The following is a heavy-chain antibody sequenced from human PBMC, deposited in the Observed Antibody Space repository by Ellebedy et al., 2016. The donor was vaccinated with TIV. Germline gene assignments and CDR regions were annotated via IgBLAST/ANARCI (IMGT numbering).Heavy chain of an antibody. Sequence: GESLKISCAASGFTFSGYWMHWVRQAPGKGLEWVANIKQDGSEKYYVDSVKGRFTISRDNAKNSLYLQMNSLRTEDTAVYYCAKNYGGNKYYFDYWGQGTLVTVSS. J-gene: IGHJ4*02. D-gene: IGHD4-23*01. CDR2: IKQDGSEK. CDR3: AKNYGGNKYYFDY. V-gene: IGHV3-7*01. CDR1: GFTFSGYW.